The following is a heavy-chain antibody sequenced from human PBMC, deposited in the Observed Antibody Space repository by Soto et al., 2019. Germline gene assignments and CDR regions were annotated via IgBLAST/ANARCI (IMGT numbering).Heavy chain of an antibody. Sequence: GGSLRLSCAASGFTFSSYAMHWVRQAPGKGLEWVAVISYDGSNKYYADSVKGRFTIPRDNSKNTLYLQMNSLRAEDTAVYYCARVKAGSGSYLIGAFDIWGQGTMVTVS. D-gene: IGHD1-26*01. V-gene: IGHV3-30-3*01. CDR1: GFTFSSYA. J-gene: IGHJ3*02. CDR2: ISYDGSNK. CDR3: ARVKAGSGSYLIGAFDI.